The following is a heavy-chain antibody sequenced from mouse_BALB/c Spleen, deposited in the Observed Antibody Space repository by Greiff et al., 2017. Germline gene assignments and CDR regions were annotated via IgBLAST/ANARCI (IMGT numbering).Heavy chain of an antibody. D-gene: IGHD1-1*01. V-gene: IGHV1S29*02. CDR1: GYTFTDYN. CDR2: IYPYNGGT. Sequence: VQLQQSGPELVKPGASVKISCKASGYTFTDYNMHWVKQSHGKSLEWIGYIYPYNGGTGYNQKFKSKATLTVDNSSSTAYMELRSLTSEDSAVYYCARVYGSSYDAMDYWGQGTSVTVSS. CDR3: ARVYGSSYDAMDY. J-gene: IGHJ4*01.